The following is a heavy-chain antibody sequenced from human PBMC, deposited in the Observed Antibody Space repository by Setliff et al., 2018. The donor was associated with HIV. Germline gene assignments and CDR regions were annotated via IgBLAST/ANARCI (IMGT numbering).Heavy chain of an antibody. CDR3: AKDQQGIVGSTTDYYYYMDV. D-gene: IGHD1-26*01. CDR2: ISTYNGIT. CDR1: GYTFSTYG. V-gene: IGHV1-18*01. Sequence: ASVKVSCKASGYTFSTYGISWVRQAPGQGLEWMGWISTYNGITNYAREFQGRVTMTTDTSTNTAYMEVRSLGSDDTAMYYCAKDQQGIVGSTTDYYYYMDVWGKGTTVTVSS. J-gene: IGHJ6*03.